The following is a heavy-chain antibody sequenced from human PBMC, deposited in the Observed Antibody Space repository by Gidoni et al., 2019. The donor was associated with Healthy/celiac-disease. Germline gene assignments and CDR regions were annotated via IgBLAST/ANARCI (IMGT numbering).Heavy chain of an antibody. J-gene: IGHJ3*02. CDR1: GFTFSSYS. CDR2: ISSSSSYI. V-gene: IGHV3-21*01. Sequence: EVQLVESGGGLVKPGGSLRLSCAASGFTFSSYSMNWVRQAPGKGLEWVSSISSSSSYIYYADSVKGRFTISRDNAKNSLYLQMNSLRAEDTAVYYCARDSTVTTTSEAFDIWGQGTMVTVSS. CDR3: ARDSTVTTTSEAFDI. D-gene: IGHD4-4*01.